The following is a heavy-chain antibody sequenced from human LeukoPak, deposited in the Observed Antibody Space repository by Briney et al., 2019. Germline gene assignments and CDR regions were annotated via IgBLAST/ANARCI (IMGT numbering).Heavy chain of an antibody. CDR3: AKDLYGDSRGAFDI. V-gene: IGHV3-23*01. J-gene: IGHJ3*02. CDR2: ISGSGGST. CDR1: GFTFSSYA. D-gene: IGHD4-17*01. Sequence: HSGGSLRLSCAASGFTFSSYAMSWVRQAPGKGLEWVSAISGSGGSTYYADSVKGRFTISRDNSKNTLYLHMNSLRAEDTAVYYCAKDLYGDSRGAFDIWGQGTMVTVSS.